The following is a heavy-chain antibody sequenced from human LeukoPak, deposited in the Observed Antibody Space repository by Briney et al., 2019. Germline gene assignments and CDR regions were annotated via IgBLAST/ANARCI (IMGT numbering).Heavy chain of an antibody. D-gene: IGHD2-15*01. Sequence: SVKVSCKASGGTFSSNTISWVRQAPGQGLECMGGIIPIFGTANYAQKFQGRVTITADESTSTACMELSSPRYEDTAVYYCARVWCSGGSCYSRSDTFDIWGQGTMVIVSA. CDR1: GGTFSSNT. CDR3: ARVWCSGGSCYSRSDTFDI. J-gene: IGHJ3*02. CDR2: IIPIFGTA. V-gene: IGHV1-69*13.